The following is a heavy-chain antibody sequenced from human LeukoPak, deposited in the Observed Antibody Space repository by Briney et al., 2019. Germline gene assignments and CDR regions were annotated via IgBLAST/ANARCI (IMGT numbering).Heavy chain of an antibody. J-gene: IGHJ3*02. CDR2: ISGSGGST. Sequence: GGSLRLSCAASGWTFSGYALSWVRQAPGKGLEWVSAISGSGGSTYYADSMSGRFTISRDNSKNTLYLQMNSLRAEDTAVYYCAKERGRDRVKDSSGSTDAFDIWGQGTMVTVSS. V-gene: IGHV3-23*01. D-gene: IGHD6-19*01. CDR3: AKERGRDRVKDSSGSTDAFDI. CDR1: GWTFSGYA.